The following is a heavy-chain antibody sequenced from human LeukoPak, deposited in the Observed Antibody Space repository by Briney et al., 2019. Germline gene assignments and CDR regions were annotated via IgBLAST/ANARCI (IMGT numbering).Heavy chain of an antibody. V-gene: IGHV3-74*03. Sequence: PGGSLRLSCTASRFTFSNDWMHWVRQAPGKGLVWVSRINSDESSITYADSVKGRFTVSRDNAKNTLYLQVNNLRAEDTAVYYCARGGDSSGWYGGILYDWGQGTLVTVSS. J-gene: IGHJ4*02. D-gene: IGHD6-19*01. CDR1: RFTFSNDW. CDR3: ARGGDSSGWYGGILYD. CDR2: INSDESSI.